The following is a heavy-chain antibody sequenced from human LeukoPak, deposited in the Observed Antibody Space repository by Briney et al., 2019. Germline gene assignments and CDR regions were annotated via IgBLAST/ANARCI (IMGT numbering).Heavy chain of an antibody. V-gene: IGHV4-34*01. D-gene: IGHD1-26*01. CDR2: INHSGST. J-gene: IGHJ3*02. CDR1: GGSFSGYY. Sequence: SETLSLTCAVYGGSFSGYYWSWIRQPPGKGLEWIGEINHSGSTNYNPSLKSRVTISVDTSKNQFSLKPSSVTAADTAVYYCARHAGATKGADAFDIWGQGTMVTVSS. CDR3: ARHAGATKGADAFDI.